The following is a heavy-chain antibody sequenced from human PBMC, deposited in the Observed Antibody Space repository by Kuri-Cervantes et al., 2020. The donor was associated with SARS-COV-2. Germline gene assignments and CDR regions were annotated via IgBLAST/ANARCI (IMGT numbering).Heavy chain of an antibody. CDR1: GGSISGGDDY. V-gene: IGHV4-30-4*08. D-gene: IGHD3-22*01. J-gene: IGHJ5*02. CDR2: ISNSGTT. Sequence: SETLSLTCTVSGGSISGGDDYWNWIRQPPGKGLEWIGYISNSGTTYYNSSLRGRVTISVDTSKSQFSLNLTSVTAADTAVYYCAKETNYYDRSGYYYAWFDPWGQGTRVTVSS. CDR3: AKETNYYDRSGYYYAWFDP.